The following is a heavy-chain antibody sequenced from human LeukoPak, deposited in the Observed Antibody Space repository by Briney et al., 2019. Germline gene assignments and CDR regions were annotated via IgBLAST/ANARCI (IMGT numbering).Heavy chain of an antibody. CDR2: IKQDGSEK. J-gene: IGHJ4*02. CDR1: GFTFSTYW. D-gene: IGHD3-10*01. Sequence: GGSLRLSCAASGFTFSTYWMFWVRQAPGKGLEWVANIKQDGSEKNYVDSVKGRFIISRDNAKNSLYLQMNSLRVEDTAVYYCAKDYGTDDSGRRGYLDNWGQGALVTVSS. V-gene: IGHV3-7*01. CDR3: AKDYGTDDSGRRGYLDN.